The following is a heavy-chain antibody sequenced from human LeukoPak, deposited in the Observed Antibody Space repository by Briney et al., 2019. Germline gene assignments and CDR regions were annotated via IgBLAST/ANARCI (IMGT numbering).Heavy chain of an antibody. CDR3: AKDRYSGYDSFDY. V-gene: IGHV3-33*06. CDR1: GFSFSNHG. Sequence: GGSLRLFCAAPGFSFSNHGMHWVRQAPGKRLEWVAVIWDDGNNKRYANSVNGRFTISRDNSENTLYLQMNSLRAEDTAVYYCAKDRYSGYDSFDYWGQGTLVTVSS. D-gene: IGHD5-12*01. J-gene: IGHJ4*02. CDR2: IWDDGNNK.